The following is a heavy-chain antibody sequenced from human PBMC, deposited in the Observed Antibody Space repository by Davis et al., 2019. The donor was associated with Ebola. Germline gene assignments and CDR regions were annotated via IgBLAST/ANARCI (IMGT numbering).Heavy chain of an antibody. CDR1: GGSISSYY. Sequence: MPSETLSLTCTVSGGSISSYYWSWIRQPPGKGLEWIGYISYSGSSNYNPSLNSRVIMSVDTSKNQFSLKLNSVTTADTAVYYCARGPKYHYYGMDVWGQGTTVTVSS. D-gene: IGHD6-6*01. CDR3: ARGPKYHYYGMDV. CDR2: ISYSGSS. J-gene: IGHJ6*02. V-gene: IGHV4-59*01.